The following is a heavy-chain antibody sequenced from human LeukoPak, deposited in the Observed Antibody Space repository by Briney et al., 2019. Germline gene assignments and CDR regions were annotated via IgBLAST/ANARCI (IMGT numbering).Heavy chain of an antibody. Sequence: GGSLRLSCAASGFIFNSYTMNGVRQAPGKGLEWVSFISSSETYIHYADSVRGRFTISRDNAKNSLYLQMNSLRAEDTAVYYCARAVAVSVGRYYGLDVWGQGTTVTVSS. CDR1: GFIFNSYT. J-gene: IGHJ6*02. CDR2: ISSSETYI. CDR3: ARAVAVSVGRYYGLDV. V-gene: IGHV3-21*01. D-gene: IGHD4-17*01.